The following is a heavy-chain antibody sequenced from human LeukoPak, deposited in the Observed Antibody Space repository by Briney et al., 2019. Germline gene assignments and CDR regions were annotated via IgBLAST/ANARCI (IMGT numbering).Heavy chain of an antibody. V-gene: IGHV4-4*02. D-gene: IGHD3-3*01. CDR3: AGGAPGYYDFWSGYYRSHFDY. CDR1: GGSISSSNW. J-gene: IGHJ4*02. CDR2: IYHSGST. Sequence: SETLSLTCAVSGGSISSSNWWSWVRQPPGKGLEWIGEIYHSGSTNYNPSLKSRVTISVDKSKNQFSLKLSSVTAADMAVYYCAGGAPGYYDFWSGYYRSHFDYWGQGTLVTVSS.